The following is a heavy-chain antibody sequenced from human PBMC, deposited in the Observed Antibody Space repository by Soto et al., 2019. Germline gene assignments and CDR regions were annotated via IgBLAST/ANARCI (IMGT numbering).Heavy chain of an antibody. V-gene: IGHV1-3*01. CDR2: LNAGTGNT. D-gene: IGHD3-16*01. CDR3: ARGYGGPIGWFDP. J-gene: IGHJ5*02. Sequence: QVQLVQSGAEVKKPGASVKVSCKASGYTFTSYAMHWVRQAPGQRLEWMGWLNAGTGNTKYSQKFQGRVTITRATSETTAYTELSSLTSEDTAVYSGARGYGGPIGWFDPWGQGTLVTASS. CDR1: GYTFTSYA.